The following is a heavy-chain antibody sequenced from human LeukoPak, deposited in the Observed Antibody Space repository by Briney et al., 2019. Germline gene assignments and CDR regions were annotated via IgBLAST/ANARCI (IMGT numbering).Heavy chain of an antibody. Sequence: KPSETLSLTCTVSGGSISSYYWSWIRQPPGKGLEWIGYIYYSGSTNYNPSLKSRVTISVDTSKNQFSLKLSSVTAADTAVYYCARDQRGYSYGYDWGQGTLVTVSS. CDR2: IYYSGST. CDR1: GGSISSYY. D-gene: IGHD5-18*01. CDR3: ARDQRGYSYGYD. J-gene: IGHJ4*02. V-gene: IGHV4-59*12.